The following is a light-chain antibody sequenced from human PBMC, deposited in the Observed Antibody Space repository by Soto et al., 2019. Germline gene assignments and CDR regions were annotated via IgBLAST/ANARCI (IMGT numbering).Light chain of an antibody. CDR2: EVS. J-gene: IGLJ1*01. V-gene: IGLV2-23*02. CDR1: TTDVGSYNL. CDR3: YSWAGSITFYV. Sequence: QSALTQPASVSGSPGQSITISCTGTTTDVGSYNLVSWYQQHPGRAPKLMIYEVSRRPSGVSNRFSGSKSGNTASLTISGLQAEDEADYYCYSWAGSITFYVFGTGTKVTVL.